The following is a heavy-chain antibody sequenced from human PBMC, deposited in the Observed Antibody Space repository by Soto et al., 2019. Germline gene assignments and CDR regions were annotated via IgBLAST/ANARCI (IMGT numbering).Heavy chain of an antibody. V-gene: IGHV3-23*04. J-gene: IGHJ6*02. CDR2: LSATGDRT. CDR1: GFRFSNYH. D-gene: IGHD2-21*02. Sequence: EVQLVESGGGLVQPGGSLRLSCAAPGFRFSNYHMTWVRKAPGKGLEWVSALSATGDRTYYADSVKGRFTISRDNSKNNLYLQMSSLSAEDTAVYYCAKIMTTADHYWYGMDVCGHGTAVIVSS. CDR3: AKIMTTADHYWYGMDV.